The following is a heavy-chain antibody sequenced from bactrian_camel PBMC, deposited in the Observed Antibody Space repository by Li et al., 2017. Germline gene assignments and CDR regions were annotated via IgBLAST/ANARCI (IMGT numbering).Heavy chain of an antibody. CDR2: MIDSLDRT. CDR3: AARVTFSWCQGMTFNN. V-gene: IGHV3S26*01. Sequence: HVQLVESGGGSVQPGGSLRLSCVASGYTYNRYCMAWFRQAPGKERERVAMIDSLDRTTYDDSVKGRFTISQDNAKSPLYLEMNNLQPEDTAMYYCAARVTFSWCQGMTFNNWGQGTQVTVS. CDR1: GYTYNRYC. J-gene: IGHJ4*01. D-gene: IGHD2*01.